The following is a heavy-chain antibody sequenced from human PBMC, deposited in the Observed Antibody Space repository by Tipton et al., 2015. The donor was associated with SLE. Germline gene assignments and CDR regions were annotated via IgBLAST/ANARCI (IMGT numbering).Heavy chain of an antibody. CDR2: TYCRSKWYY. V-gene: IGHV6-1*01. J-gene: IGHJ3*01. CDR3: ARAGAGTRDAFDV. D-gene: IGHD6-19*01. Sequence: GLVKPSQTLSLTCAISGDSVSSNSAAWNWIRQSPSRGLEWLGRTYCRSKWYYDYELSVKSRITINPVTSKSQFSLQLNSVTPEDTAVYYCARAGAGTRDAFDVWGQGTMVTVS. CDR1: GDSVSSNSAA.